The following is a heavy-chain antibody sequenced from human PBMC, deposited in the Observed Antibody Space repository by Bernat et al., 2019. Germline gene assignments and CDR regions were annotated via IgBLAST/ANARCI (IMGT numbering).Heavy chain of an antibody. J-gene: IGHJ6*02. D-gene: IGHD3-10*01. CDR2: ISGSGGST. V-gene: IGHV3-23*04. CDR3: AKSGSGRYYYYGMNV. Sequence: VQLVQSGAEVKKPGGSLRLSCAASGFIFSSHAMNWVRQAPGKGLEWVSGISGSGGSTYYADSVMGRLTISRDNSKNTLYLQMNSLRGEDTAVYYCAKSGSGRYYYYGMNVWGQGTTVTVSS. CDR1: GFIFSSHA.